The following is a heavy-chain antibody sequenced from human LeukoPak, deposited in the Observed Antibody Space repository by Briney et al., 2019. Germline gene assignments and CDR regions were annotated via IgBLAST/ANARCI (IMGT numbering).Heavy chain of an antibody. CDR3: ARDRGYYDSSGYFNFDY. J-gene: IGHJ4*02. CDR1: GYTFTGYY. Sequence: GASVKVSCKASGYTFTGYYMHWVRQAPGQGLEWMGWINPNSGGTNYAQKFQGRATMTRDTSISTAYMELSRLRSDDTAVYYCARDRGYYDSSGYFNFDYWGQGTLVTVSS. D-gene: IGHD3-22*01. V-gene: IGHV1-2*02. CDR2: INPNSGGT.